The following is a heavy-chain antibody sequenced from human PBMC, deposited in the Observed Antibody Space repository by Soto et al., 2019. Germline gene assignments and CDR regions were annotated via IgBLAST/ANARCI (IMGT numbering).Heavy chain of an antibody. CDR2: ISSSSSYI. J-gene: IGHJ1*01. D-gene: IGHD2-15*01. V-gene: IGHV3-21*01. CDR3: ARAWMGYCSGGSCYPVYFQH. Sequence: GGSLRLSCAASGFTFSSYSMNWVRQAPGKGLEWVSSISSSSSYIYYADSVKGRFTISRDNAKNSLCLQMYSLRAEDTSGYYCARAWMGYCSGGSCYPVYFQHWGQGALVTFCS. CDR1: GFTFSSYS.